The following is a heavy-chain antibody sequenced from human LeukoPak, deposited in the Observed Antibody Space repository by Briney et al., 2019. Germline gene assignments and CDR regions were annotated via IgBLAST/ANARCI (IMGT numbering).Heavy chain of an antibody. J-gene: IGHJ4*02. CDR2: ISSSGSTI. D-gene: IGHD2-2*02. V-gene: IGHV3-11*04. CDR3: ARDAPCTTSTCYKQIDS. Sequence: GGSLRLSCAASGFTFSDYYMSWIRQAPGKGLEWVSYISSSGSTIYYADSVKGRFTISRDNAKNSLYLQMNSLRADDTAVYYCARDAPCTTSTCYKQIDSWGQGTLVTVSS. CDR1: GFTFSDYY.